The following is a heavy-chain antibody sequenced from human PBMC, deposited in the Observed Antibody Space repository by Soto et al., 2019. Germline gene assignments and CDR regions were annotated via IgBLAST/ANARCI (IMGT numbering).Heavy chain of an antibody. CDR3: ARGGGATSEKYYFDY. CDR2: IWYDGSNK. V-gene: IGHV3-33*01. D-gene: IGHD1-26*01. Sequence: GGSLRLSCAASGFTFSSYGMHWVRQAPGKGLEWVAVIWYDGSNKYYADSVKGRFTISRDNSKNTLYLQMNSRRAEDTAVYYCARGGGATSEKYYFDYWGQGTLVTVSS. CDR1: GFTFSSYG. J-gene: IGHJ4*02.